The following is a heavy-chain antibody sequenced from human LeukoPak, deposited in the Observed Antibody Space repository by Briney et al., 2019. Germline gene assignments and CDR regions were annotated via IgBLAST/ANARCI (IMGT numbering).Heavy chain of an antibody. CDR1: GFTFNSYG. J-gene: IGHJ4*02. D-gene: IGHD5-18*01. Sequence: PGRALRLPCSTPGFTFNSYGMHRGPQGPGRGLEWVGGISYDGSNKYYADSVKGRFTISRDNSKNTLYLQMNSLRAEDTAVYYCAKDRWYTAMGLFDYWGQGTLVTVSS. CDR2: ISYDGSNK. CDR3: AKDRWYTAMGLFDY. V-gene: IGHV3-30*18.